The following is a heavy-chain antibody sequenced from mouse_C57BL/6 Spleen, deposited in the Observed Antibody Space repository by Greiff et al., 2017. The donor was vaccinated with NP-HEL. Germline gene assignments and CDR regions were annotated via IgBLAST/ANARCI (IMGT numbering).Heavy chain of an antibody. CDR3: VRRYWDWYFDV. Sequence: DVQLQESGPELVKPGASVKIPCKASGYTFTDYNMDWVKQSHGKSLEWIGDINPNNGGTIYNQKFKGKATLTVDKSSSTAYMELRSLTSEDTAVYYCVRRYWDWYFDVWGTGTTVTVSS. CDR2: INPNNGGT. J-gene: IGHJ1*03. V-gene: IGHV1-18*01. CDR1: GYTFTDYN. D-gene: IGHD2-14*01.